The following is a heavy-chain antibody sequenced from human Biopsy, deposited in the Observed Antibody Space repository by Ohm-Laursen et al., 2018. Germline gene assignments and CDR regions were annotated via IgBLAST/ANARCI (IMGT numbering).Heavy chain of an antibody. CDR3: ARGSNVFGGLYFPR. D-gene: IGHD2/OR15-2a*01. CDR2: ISCTGYT. CDR1: GGSFTGHY. J-gene: IGHJ4*02. Sequence: SETLSLTCTVSGGSFTGHYWSWIRQPPGKGLEWIGHISCTGYTSYNASLKSRVTISVDTSRNHFSLRLSSLTSADTAVYYCARGSNVFGGLYFPRWGQGTLLTVSS. V-gene: IGHV4-59*11.